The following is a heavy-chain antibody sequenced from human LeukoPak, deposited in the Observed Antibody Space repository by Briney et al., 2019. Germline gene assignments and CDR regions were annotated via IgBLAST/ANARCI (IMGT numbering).Heavy chain of an antibody. J-gene: IGHJ5*02. V-gene: IGHV1-2*02. CDR3: ARATTYYYDSSGYYISYCFDP. Sequence: ASVKVSCKASGYTFSGYYMHWVRQAPGQGLEWMGWINPNSGGTKYAQKFQGRVTMTRDTSISTAYMELSRLRSDDTAVYYCARATTYYYDSSGYYISYCFDPWGQGTLVTVSS. CDR2: INPNSGGT. D-gene: IGHD3-22*01. CDR1: GYTFSGYY.